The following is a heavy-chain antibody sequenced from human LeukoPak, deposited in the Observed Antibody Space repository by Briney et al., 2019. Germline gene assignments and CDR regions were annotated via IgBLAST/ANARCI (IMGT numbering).Heavy chain of an antibody. D-gene: IGHD6-19*01. CDR1: GFPFDDYG. CDR3: ARDCQYSSGSDY. J-gene: IGHJ4*02. V-gene: IGHV3-20*04. Sequence: GGSLRLSCAASGFPFDDYGMSWVRQAPRKGLEWVSGINWNGGSTGYADSVKGRFTISRDNAKNTLYLQMNSLRAEDTAVYYCARDCQYSSGSDYWGQGTLVTVSS. CDR2: INWNGGST.